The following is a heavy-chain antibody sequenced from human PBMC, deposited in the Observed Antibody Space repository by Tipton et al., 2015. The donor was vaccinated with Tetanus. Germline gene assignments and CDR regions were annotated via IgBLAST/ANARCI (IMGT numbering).Heavy chain of an antibody. Sequence: TLSLTCTVSGGSISSYYWSWIRQPPGKGLEWIGYIYYSGSTNYNPSLKSRVTISVDTSKNQFSLKLSSVTAADTAVYYCARAGGAVDYWGQGTLVTVSS. D-gene: IGHD3-10*01. CDR2: IYYSGST. CDR1: GGSISSYY. CDR3: ARAGGAVDY. V-gene: IGHV4-59*01. J-gene: IGHJ4*02.